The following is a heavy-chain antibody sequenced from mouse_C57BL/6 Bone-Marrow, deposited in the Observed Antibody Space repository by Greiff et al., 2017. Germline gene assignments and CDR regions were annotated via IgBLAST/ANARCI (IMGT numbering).Heavy chain of an antibody. V-gene: IGHV1-7*01. CDR3: ARYGIYYYGSSRGDAMDY. D-gene: IGHD1-1*01. Sequence: QVQLKESGAELAKPGASVKLSCKASGYTFTSYWMHWVKQRPGQGLEWIGYINPSSGYTKYNQKFKDKATLTADKSSSTAYMQLSSLTYEDSAVYYCARYGIYYYGSSRGDAMDYWGQGTSVTVSS. J-gene: IGHJ4*01. CDR1: GYTFTSYW. CDR2: INPSSGYT.